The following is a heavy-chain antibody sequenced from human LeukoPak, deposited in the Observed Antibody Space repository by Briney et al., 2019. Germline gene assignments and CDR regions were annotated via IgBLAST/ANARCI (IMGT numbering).Heavy chain of an antibody. Sequence: GGSLRLSCAASGFTFSSYSMNWVRQAPGKGLEWVSYISSSSTIYYADSVKGRFTISRDYAKKSLFLQMNSLRVEDTAVYFCAKVAKYYYGPETYYFFEQWGQGTPVTAAS. J-gene: IGHJ4*02. CDR3: AKVAKYYYGPETYYFFEQ. CDR2: ISSSSTI. V-gene: IGHV3-48*04. D-gene: IGHD3-10*01. CDR1: GFTFSSYS.